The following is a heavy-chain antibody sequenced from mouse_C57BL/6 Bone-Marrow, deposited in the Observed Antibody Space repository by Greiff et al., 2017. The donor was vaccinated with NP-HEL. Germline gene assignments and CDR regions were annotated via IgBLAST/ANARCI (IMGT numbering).Heavy chain of an antibody. CDR3: ARRGGSSLIAY. V-gene: IGHV5-6*02. Sequence: EVKVVESGGDLVKPGGSLKLSCAASGFTFSSYGMSWVRQTPDKRLEWVATISSGGSYTYYPDSVKGRFTISRDNAKNTLYLQMSSLKSEDTAMYYCARRGGSSLIAYWGQGTLVTVSA. D-gene: IGHD1-1*01. CDR1: GFTFSSYG. J-gene: IGHJ3*01. CDR2: ISSGGSYT.